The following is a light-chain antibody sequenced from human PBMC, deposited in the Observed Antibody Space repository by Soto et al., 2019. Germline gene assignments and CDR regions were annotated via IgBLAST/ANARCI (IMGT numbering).Light chain of an antibody. Sequence: QSALTQPASVSGSPGQSITISCTGTSSDVGSYNLVSWYQQHPGKAPKLMIYEGSKRPSGVSNRFSGSKSGNTASLTISGLQAEDEADYYCCSYAGSSTFYVVFGGGTKLNVL. CDR2: EGS. CDR3: CSYAGSSTFYVV. V-gene: IGLV2-23*03. CDR1: SSDVGSYNL. J-gene: IGLJ2*01.